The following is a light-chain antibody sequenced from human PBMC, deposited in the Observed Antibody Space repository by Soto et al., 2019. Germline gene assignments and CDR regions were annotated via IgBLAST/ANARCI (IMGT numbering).Light chain of an antibody. CDR1: QTVTNK. Sequence: EIVMTQSPATLSVSPGERVVLSCRATQTVTNKLAWYQQKPGQAPRLLIYDASIRATGIPARLSGSGSGTEFTLTISSLKSEDFVLYYCQQYNSWPVTFGGGTKVEIK. J-gene: IGKJ4*01. V-gene: IGKV3-15*01. CDR3: QQYNSWPVT. CDR2: DAS.